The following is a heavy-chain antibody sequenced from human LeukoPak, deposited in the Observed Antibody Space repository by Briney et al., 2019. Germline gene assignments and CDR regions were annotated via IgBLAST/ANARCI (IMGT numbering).Heavy chain of an antibody. D-gene: IGHD1-1*01. CDR2: ISGSGGSI. Sequence: PGGSLRLSCTVSGFTFSRNDMSWLRQAPGKGLEWVSDISGSGGSIFYADSVKGRFTISRDNSKNTLYLQMNTLRAEDTALYYCAGAWTWGQGTLVTVSS. CDR1: GFTFSRND. V-gene: IGHV3-23*01. CDR3: AGAWT. J-gene: IGHJ4*02.